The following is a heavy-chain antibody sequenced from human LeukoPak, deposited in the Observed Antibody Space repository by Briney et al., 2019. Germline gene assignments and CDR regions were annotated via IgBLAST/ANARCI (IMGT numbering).Heavy chain of an antibody. CDR2: ISAYNGNT. J-gene: IGHJ4*02. Sequence: RSSVKVSCKASGGTFSSYAISWVRQAPGQGLEWMGWISAYNGNTNYAQKLQGRVTMTTDTSTSTAYMELRSLRSDDTAVYYCARRDSGSYYDAPDYWGQGTLVTVSS. V-gene: IGHV1-18*01. CDR3: ARRDSGSYYDAPDY. D-gene: IGHD1-26*01. CDR1: GGTFSSYA.